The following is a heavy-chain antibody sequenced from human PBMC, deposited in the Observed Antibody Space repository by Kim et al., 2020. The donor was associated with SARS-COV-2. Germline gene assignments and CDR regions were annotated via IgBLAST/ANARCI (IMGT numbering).Heavy chain of an antibody. V-gene: IGHV5-51*01. D-gene: IGHD2-15*01. CDR3: AKIGYCGDSTCHGGAFDL. Sequence: GASLQISCKGSGYSFSDYWIGWVRQMPGQGLEWMGILYPGDSDTRYSPSFQGQVTFSADKSMSTANLQWSSLKTSDTAIYYCAKIGYCGDSTCHGGAFDLWGQGTLVTVSS. CDR1: GYSFSDYW. J-gene: IGHJ3*01. CDR2: LYPGDSDT.